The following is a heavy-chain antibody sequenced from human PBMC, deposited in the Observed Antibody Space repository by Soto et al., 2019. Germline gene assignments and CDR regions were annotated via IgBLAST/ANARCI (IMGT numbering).Heavy chain of an antibody. V-gene: IGHV1-69*13. D-gene: IGHD3-10*01. CDR2: IIPIFGTA. J-gene: IGHJ5*02. CDR3: ARVAVRGVIPWFDP. Sequence: SVKVSCKASGGTFSSYAISWVRQAPGQGLEWMGGIIPIFGTANYAQKFQGRVTITADESTSTAYMELSSLRSEDTAVYYCARVAVRGVIPWFDPWGQGTLVTVSS. CDR1: GGTFSSYA.